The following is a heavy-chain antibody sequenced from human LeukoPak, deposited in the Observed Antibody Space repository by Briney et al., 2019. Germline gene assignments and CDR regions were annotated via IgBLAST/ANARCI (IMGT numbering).Heavy chain of an antibody. CDR1: GFTFSQYA. CDR3: AGSDGYYSPLDY. CDR2: ISYDGSTK. J-gene: IGHJ4*02. D-gene: IGHD3-22*01. Sequence: GGSLRLSCAASGFTFSQYAMNWVRQAPGKGLEWVAVISYDGSTKYYADSVKGRFTISRDNSKNTLGLQQNSLRAEDPAVYYWAGSDGYYSPLDYWGRGTLVTVSS. V-gene: IGHV3-30-3*01.